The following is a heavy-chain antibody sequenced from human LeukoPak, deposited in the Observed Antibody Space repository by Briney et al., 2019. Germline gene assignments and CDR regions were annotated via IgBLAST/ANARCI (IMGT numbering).Heavy chain of an antibody. CDR3: ARDWRKRITMIVVEYFDY. CDR1: GFTFSSYW. V-gene: IGHV3-7*01. J-gene: IGHJ4*02. Sequence: GGSLRLSCAASGFTFSSYWMSWVRQAPGKGLEWVANIKQDGSEKYYVDSVKGRFTISRDNAKNSLYLQMNSLRAEDTAVYYCARDWRKRITMIVVEYFDYWGQGTLVTVSS. CDR2: IKQDGSEK. D-gene: IGHD3-22*01.